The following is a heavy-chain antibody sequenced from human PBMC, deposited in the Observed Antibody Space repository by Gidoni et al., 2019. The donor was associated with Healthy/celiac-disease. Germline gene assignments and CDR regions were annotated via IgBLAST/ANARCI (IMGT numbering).Heavy chain of an antibody. CDR3: ARRGIGGDYGGSPGYYFDY. J-gene: IGHJ4*02. CDR2: INHSGST. V-gene: IGHV4-34*01. CDR1: GGSFSGYY. D-gene: IGHD4-17*01. Sequence: QVQLQQWGAGLLKPSETLSLTCAVYGGSFSGYYWSWIRQPPGKGLEWIGEINHSGSTNYNPSFKSRVTISVDTSKNQFSLKLSSVTAADTAVYYCARRGIGGDYGGSPGYYFDYWGQGTLVTVSS.